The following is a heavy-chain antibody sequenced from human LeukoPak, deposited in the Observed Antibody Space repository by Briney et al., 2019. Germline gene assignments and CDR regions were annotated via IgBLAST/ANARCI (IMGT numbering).Heavy chain of an antibody. Sequence: ASVKVSCKASGYTFTSYGISWVRQAPGQGLEWVGWISAYNGNTNYAQKLRGRVTMTTDTSTSTAYMELRSLRSDDTAVYYCARDGDCSSTSCYTGINWFDPWGQGTLVTVSS. CDR3: ARDGDCSSTSCYTGINWFDP. CDR1: GYTFTSYG. J-gene: IGHJ5*02. D-gene: IGHD2-2*02. V-gene: IGHV1-18*01. CDR2: ISAYNGNT.